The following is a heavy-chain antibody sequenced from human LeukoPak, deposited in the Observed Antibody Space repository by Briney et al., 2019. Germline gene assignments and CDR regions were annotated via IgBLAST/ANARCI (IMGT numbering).Heavy chain of an antibody. CDR2: ISGSGNT. D-gene: IGHD3-22*01. CDR3: AKGGTGSGYSRIDS. J-gene: IGHJ4*02. V-gene: IGHV3-23*01. Sequence: GWSLRLSCAASGFTFTNYAMTWVRQAPGKGLEWVSSISGSGNTYYADSAKGRFTISRDNSKNTLSLQMNSLRAEDTAVYYCAKGGTGSGYSRIDSWGQGTLVTVSS. CDR1: GFTFTNYA.